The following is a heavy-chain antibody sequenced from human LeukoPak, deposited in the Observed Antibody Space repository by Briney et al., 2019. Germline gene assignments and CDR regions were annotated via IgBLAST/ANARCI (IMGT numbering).Heavy chain of an antibody. D-gene: IGHD6-13*01. V-gene: IGHV3-66*01. CDR1: GFTVSSDY. Sequence: QPGGSLRLSCAASGFTVSSDYMSWVRQAPGKGLEWVSVIYRDGNTYYADSVKGRFTISRDNSRNTLYLQMNSLRADDTAMYYCARAHIAADVNFDYWGQGTLVTVSS. J-gene: IGHJ4*02. CDR3: ARAHIAADVNFDY. CDR2: IYRDGNT.